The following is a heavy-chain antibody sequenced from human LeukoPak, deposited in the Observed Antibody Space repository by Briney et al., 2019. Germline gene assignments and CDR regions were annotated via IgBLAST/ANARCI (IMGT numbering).Heavy chain of an antibody. J-gene: IGHJ6*03. CDR1: GGSLSSSSYN. CDR2: VYYSGST. V-gene: IGHV4-39*07. Sequence: SETLSLTCTVSGGSLSSSSYNGGWIRQPPGKGLEWIGSVYYSGSTYYNPSLKSRVTISVDTSKNQFSLKLSSVTAADTAVYYCARGFYGSGSYSPPYYYMDVWGKGTTVTISS. D-gene: IGHD3-10*01. CDR3: ARGFYGSGSYSPPYYYMDV.